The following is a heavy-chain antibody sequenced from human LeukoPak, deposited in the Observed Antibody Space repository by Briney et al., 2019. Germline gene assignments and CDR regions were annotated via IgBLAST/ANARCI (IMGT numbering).Heavy chain of an antibody. D-gene: IGHD4-17*01. Sequence: ASVKVSCKASGYTFTGYYMHWVRQAPGQGLEWMGWINPNSGGTNYVQKFQGRVTMTRDTSISTAYMELSRLRSDDTAVYYCARDSHDYGDYYFDYWGQGTLVTVSS. CDR1: GYTFTGYY. CDR2: INPNSGGT. J-gene: IGHJ4*02. CDR3: ARDSHDYGDYYFDY. V-gene: IGHV1-2*02.